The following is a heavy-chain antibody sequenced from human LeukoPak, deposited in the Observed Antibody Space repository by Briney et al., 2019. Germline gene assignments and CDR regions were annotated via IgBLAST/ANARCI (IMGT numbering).Heavy chain of an antibody. D-gene: IGHD6-19*01. V-gene: IGHV3-7*01. CDR2: IKQDGSEE. CDR3: ARDRGSSGWYEFDY. CDR1: GFTSSSYW. J-gene: IGHJ4*02. Sequence: PGGSLRLSCAASGFTSSSYWMSWVRQAPGKGLEWVANIKQDGSEEYYVDSVKGRFTISRDNAKNSLYLQMNSLRAEDTAVYYCARDRGSSGWYEFDYWGQGTLVTVSS.